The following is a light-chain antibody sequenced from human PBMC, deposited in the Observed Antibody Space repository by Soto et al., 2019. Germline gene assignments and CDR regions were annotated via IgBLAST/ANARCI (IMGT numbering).Light chain of an antibody. V-gene: IGLV2-14*01. CDR3: NSYTSISTEV. Sequence: QSALTQPASVSGSPGQSITISCTGTSSDVGGYDSVSWFQQHPGKAPTLIIYDVSHRPSGVSNRFSGSKSGNTASLTISGLQAEDEADYYCNSYTSISTEVFGGGTQLTVL. J-gene: IGLJ2*01. CDR1: SSDVGGYDS. CDR2: DVS.